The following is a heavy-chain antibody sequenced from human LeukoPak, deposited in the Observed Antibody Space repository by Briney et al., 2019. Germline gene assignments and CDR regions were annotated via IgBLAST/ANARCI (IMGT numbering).Heavy chain of an antibody. CDR3: AKSLHLGGSLRDAFDI. CDR2: ISGSGSGSST. Sequence: GGSLRLSCAAPAFTFSSYTMSWVRQAAGKGLEWVSTISGSGSGSSTYYADSVKGRFTISRDNSKNTLYLQMNTLRAEDTAVYYCAKSLHLGGSLRDAFDIWGQGTMVTVSS. J-gene: IGHJ3*02. CDR1: AFTFSSYT. D-gene: IGHD1-26*01. V-gene: IGHV3-23*01.